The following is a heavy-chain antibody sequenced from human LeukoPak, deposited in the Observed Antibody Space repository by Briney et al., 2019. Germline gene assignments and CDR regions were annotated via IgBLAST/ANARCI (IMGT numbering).Heavy chain of an antibody. CDR2: INHSGST. D-gene: IGHD6-13*01. J-gene: IGHJ4*02. CDR3: ARGRDGAYSSSWYGRVFFDY. Sequence: SETLSLTCAVYGGSFSGYYWSWIRQPPGKGLEWIGEINHSGSTNYNPSLKSRVTISVDTSKNQFSLKLGSVTAADTAVYYCARGRDGAYSSSWYGRVFFDYWGQGTLVTVSS. CDR1: GGSFSGYY. V-gene: IGHV4-34*01.